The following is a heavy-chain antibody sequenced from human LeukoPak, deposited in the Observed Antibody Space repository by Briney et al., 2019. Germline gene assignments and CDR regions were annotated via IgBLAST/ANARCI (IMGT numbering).Heavy chain of an antibody. CDR1: GYTFTGYY. CDR3: ARDFHYYDSSGYYFN. CDR2: INPNSGGT. D-gene: IGHD3-22*01. V-gene: IGHV1-2*02. J-gene: IGHJ4*02. Sequence: GASVKVSCKASGYTFTGYYMHWVRQAPGQGLEWMGWINPNSGGTNYAQKFQGRVIMTRDTSISTAYMELSRLRSGDTAVYYCARDFHYYDSSGYYFNWGQGTLVTVSS.